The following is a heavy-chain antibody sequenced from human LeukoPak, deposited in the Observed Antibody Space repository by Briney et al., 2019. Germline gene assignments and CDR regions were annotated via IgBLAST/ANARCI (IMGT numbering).Heavy chain of an antibody. V-gene: IGHV3-30*02. J-gene: IGHJ4*02. CDR1: GFTFSSYG. Sequence: PGGSLRLSCAASGFTFSSYGMHWVRQPPGKGLEWLAFIRYDGSNKHYADSVKGRFTISRDNGKNTLYLQMSSLGPEDTAVYYCATWPIPPYFDYWGQGTLVIVSS. CDR2: IRYDGSNK. CDR3: ATWPIPPYFDY.